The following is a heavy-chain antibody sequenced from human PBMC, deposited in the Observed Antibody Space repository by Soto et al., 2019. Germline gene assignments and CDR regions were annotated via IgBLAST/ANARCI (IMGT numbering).Heavy chain of an antibody. V-gene: IGHV4-34*01. D-gene: IGHD2-15*01. CDR1: GGSFSGYY. J-gene: IGHJ6*03. Sequence: PSETLSLTCAVYGGSFSGYYWSWIRQPPGKGLEWIGEINHSGSTNYNPSLKSRVTISVDTSKNQFSLKLNSVTAAETAVYYCERRGICSGGSGYYYYRDVWGKGTRFTFSS. CDR2: INHSGST. CDR3: ERRGICSGGSGYYYYRDV.